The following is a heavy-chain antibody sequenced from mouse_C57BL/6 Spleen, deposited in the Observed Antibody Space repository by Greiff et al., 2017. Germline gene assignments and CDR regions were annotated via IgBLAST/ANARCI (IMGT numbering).Heavy chain of an antibody. CDR3: ASWRVTTGYFDY. CDR1: GYSITSGYY. V-gene: IGHV3-6*01. D-gene: IGHD2-2*01. J-gene: IGHJ2*01. CDR2: ISYDGSN. Sequence: EVKLQESGPGLVKPSQSLSLTCSVTGYSITSGYYWNWIRQFPGNKLEWMGYISYDGSNNYNPSLKNRISITRDTSKNQFFLKLNSVTTEDTATYYCASWRVTTGYFDYWGQGTTLTVSS.